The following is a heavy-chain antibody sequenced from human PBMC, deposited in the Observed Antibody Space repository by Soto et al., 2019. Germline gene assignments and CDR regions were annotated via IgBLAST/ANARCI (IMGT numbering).Heavy chain of an antibody. CDR3: ARGPGIAVAGTGPFDY. CDR1: GSTFTGYY. D-gene: IGHD6-19*01. J-gene: IGHJ4*02. V-gene: IGHV1-2*02. CDR2: INPNSGGT. Sequence: ASVKVSSKASGSTFTGYYMHWVRQAPGQGLEWMGWINPNSGGTNYAQKFQGRVTMTSDTSISTAYMELSRLRSDDTAVYYCARGPGIAVAGTGPFDYWGQGTLVTVSS.